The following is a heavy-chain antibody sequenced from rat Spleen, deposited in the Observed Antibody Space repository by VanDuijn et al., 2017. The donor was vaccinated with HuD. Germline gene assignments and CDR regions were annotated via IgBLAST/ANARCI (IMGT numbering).Heavy chain of an antibody. CDR3: ATRDGGYPG. D-gene: IGHD1-11*01. Sequence: EVRLVESGGGLVRPGRSLKLSCVASGFTFSDYNMAWVRQAPKKGLEWVATINYDGSSTYYRDSVKGRFTISRDNAKSTLYLQMDSLKSEDTATYYCATRDGGYPGWGQGTLVTVSS. V-gene: IGHV5-7*01. CDR1: GFTFSDYN. CDR2: INYDGSST. J-gene: IGHJ3*01.